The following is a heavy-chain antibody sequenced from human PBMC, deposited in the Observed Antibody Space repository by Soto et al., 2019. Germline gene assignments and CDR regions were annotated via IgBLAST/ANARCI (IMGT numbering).Heavy chain of an antibody. D-gene: IGHD3-16*02. J-gene: IGHJ6*03. V-gene: IGHV3-21*01. CDR2: ISSSSSYI. Sequence: VQLVESGGGLVKPGGSLRLSCAASGFTFSSYSMNWVRQAPGKGLEWVSSISSSSSYIYYADSVKGRFTISRDNAKNSLYLQMNSLRAEDTAVYYCARFIGYSAARYYYYYYYMDVWGKGTTVTVSS. CDR3: ARFIGYSAARYYYYYYYMDV. CDR1: GFTFSSYS.